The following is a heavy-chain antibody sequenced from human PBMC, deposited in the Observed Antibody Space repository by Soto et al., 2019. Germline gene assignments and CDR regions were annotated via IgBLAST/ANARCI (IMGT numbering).Heavy chain of an antibody. CDR2: IYPGDSDT. Sequence: GESLKISCKGSGYSFTSYWIGWVRQMPGKGLEWMGIIYPGDSDTRYSPSFQGQVTISADKSISTAYLQWSSLKASDTAMYYCARLNCSGGSCCYSYYGMDVWGPGTTVTVSS. J-gene: IGHJ6*02. D-gene: IGHD2-15*01. CDR1: GYSFTSYW. CDR3: ARLNCSGGSCCYSYYGMDV. V-gene: IGHV5-51*01.